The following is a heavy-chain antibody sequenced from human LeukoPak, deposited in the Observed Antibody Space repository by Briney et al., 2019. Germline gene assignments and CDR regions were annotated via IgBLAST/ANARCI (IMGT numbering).Heavy chain of an antibody. J-gene: IGHJ5*02. V-gene: IGHV3-30-3*01. Sequence: GGSLRLSCAASGFTFSSYAMHWVRQAPGKGLEWVAVISYDGSNKYYADSVKGRFTISRDNSKNTLYLQMNSLRAEDTAVYYCARGEYSLDPWGQGTLVTVSS. D-gene: IGHD6-6*01. CDR2: ISYDGSNK. CDR3: ARGEYSLDP. CDR1: GFTFSSYA.